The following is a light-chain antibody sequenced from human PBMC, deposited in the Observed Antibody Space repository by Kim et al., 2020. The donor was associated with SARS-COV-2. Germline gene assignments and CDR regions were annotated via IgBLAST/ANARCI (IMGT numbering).Light chain of an antibody. V-gene: IGLV2-23*02. Sequence: GQSITISCTGTSSDCGSYNLVSWYQQHPGKAPKLMIYEVSKRPSGVSNRFSGSKSGNTASLTISRLQAEDEADYYCCSYAGSSTFVFGGGTQLTVL. J-gene: IGLJ2*01. CDR2: EVS. CDR3: CSYAGSSTFV. CDR1: SSDCGSYNL.